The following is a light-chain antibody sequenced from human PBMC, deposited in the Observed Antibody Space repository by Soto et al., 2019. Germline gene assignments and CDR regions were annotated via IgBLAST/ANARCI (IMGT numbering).Light chain of an antibody. V-gene: IGLV2-11*01. CDR3: CSYADSYTFV. Sequence: QSALTQPRSVSGSPGQSVTISCTGTSSDVGVYNYVSWYQQYPGKAPKIMIYDVSKRPSGVPDRFSGSKSDNTASLTISGLQGEDEADYNCCSYADSYTFVFGIGTKVTVL. CDR2: DVS. J-gene: IGLJ1*01. CDR1: SSDVGVYNY.